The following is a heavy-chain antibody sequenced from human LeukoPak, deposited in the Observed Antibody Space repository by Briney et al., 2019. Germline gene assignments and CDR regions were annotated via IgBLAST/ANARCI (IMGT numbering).Heavy chain of an antibody. CDR2: INPKSGDT. J-gene: IGHJ3*02. CDR1: GYTFTDYY. D-gene: IGHD1-26*01. V-gene: IGHV1-2*02. CDR3: ARGSEVGGTEKNALDI. Sequence: GGSVTVSCMTSGYTFTDYYIHWVRQAPGQGVEGMGWINPKSGDTHYAQTFQDRVTMPTDTSITTAYMELSGLRSDDTALYYFARGSEVGGTEKNALDIWGQGPMVTVSS.